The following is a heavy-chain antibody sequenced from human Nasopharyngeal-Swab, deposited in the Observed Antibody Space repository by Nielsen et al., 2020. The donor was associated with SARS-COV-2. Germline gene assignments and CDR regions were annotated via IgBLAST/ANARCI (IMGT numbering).Heavy chain of an antibody. CDR3: AKQYYDSLTDWVFDS. V-gene: IGHV3-23*01. CDR2: ISLSGGNT. CDR1: GFTFTTYA. D-gene: IGHD3-9*01. J-gene: IGHJ4*02. Sequence: GESLKISCAASGFTFTTYAMSWVRQAPGKGLEWVSGISLSGGNTYYADSVKGRFTISRDNSKNTVYLQMNSLRAEDTAVYYCAKQYYDSLTDWVFDSWGQGTLVTVSS.